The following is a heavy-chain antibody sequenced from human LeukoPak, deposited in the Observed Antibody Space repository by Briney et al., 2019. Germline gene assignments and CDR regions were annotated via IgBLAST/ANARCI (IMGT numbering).Heavy chain of an antibody. CDR2: INHSGST. CDR3: ARGRGPITGTPLAYYFDY. Sequence: PSETLSLTCAVYGVSFSGYYWSWLRQPPGKGLEWIGEINHSGSTNYNPSLKSRVTISVDTSKNQFSLKLSSVTAADTAVYYCARGRGPITGTPLAYYFDYWGQGTLVTVSS. D-gene: IGHD1-20*01. V-gene: IGHV4-34*01. CDR1: GVSFSGYY. J-gene: IGHJ4*02.